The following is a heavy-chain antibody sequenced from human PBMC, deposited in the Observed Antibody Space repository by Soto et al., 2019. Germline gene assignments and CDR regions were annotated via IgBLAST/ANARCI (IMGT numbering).Heavy chain of an antibody. CDR1: GFTFSSYA. CDR3: TRPNYPYYYDSSGYYFDY. J-gene: IGHJ4*02. CDR2: IRSKAYGGTT. V-gene: IGHV3-49*04. Sequence: PGGSLRLSCAASGFTFSSYAMNWVRQAPGKGLEWVGFIRSKAYGGTTEYAASVKGRFTISRDDSKSIAYLQMNSLKTEDTAVYYCTRPNYPYYYDSSGYYFDYWGQGTLVTVSS. D-gene: IGHD3-22*01.